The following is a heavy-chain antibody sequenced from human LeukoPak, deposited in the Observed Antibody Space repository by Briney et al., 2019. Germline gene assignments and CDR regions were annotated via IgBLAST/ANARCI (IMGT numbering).Heavy chain of an antibody. CDR2: INHSGST. Sequence: SETLSPTCAVYGGSFSGYYWSWIRQPPGKGLEWIGEINHSGSTNYNPSLKSRVTISVDTSKNQFSLKLSSVTAADTAVYYCARGHSSGYYRRPQKLNWFDPWGQGTLVTVSS. J-gene: IGHJ5*02. CDR1: GGSFSGYY. V-gene: IGHV4-34*01. D-gene: IGHD3-22*01. CDR3: ARGHSSGYYRRPQKLNWFDP.